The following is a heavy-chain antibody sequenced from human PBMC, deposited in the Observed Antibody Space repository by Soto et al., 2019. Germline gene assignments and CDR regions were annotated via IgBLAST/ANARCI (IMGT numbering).Heavy chain of an antibody. CDR2: IFYSGST. V-gene: IGHV4-59*08. CDR3: AGLKYFHSSDYVVH. CDR1: GGSISNYY. Sequence: PSETLSLTCTVSGGSISNYYWSWIRQPPGRGLEWIGHIFYSGSTNYNPALKGRVTISVDTSKNQFSLKLSSVTAADTAVYYCAGLKYFHSSDYVVHWGQGTRVTVPS. J-gene: IGHJ4*02. D-gene: IGHD3-22*01.